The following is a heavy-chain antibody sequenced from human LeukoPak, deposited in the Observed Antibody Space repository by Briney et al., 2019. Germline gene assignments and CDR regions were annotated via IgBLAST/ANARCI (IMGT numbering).Heavy chain of an antibody. V-gene: IGHV4-34*01. Sequence: SETLSLTCAFYGGSFSGYYWSWIRQPPGKGLEWIGEINHSGSTNYNPSLKNRVTISVDTSKNQFSLTLSSVTAADTAVYYCARGWGTVTMWRYFDYWGQGTLVIVSS. CDR3: ARGWGTVTMWRYFDY. CDR2: INHSGST. CDR1: GGSFSGYY. D-gene: IGHD4-17*01. J-gene: IGHJ4*02.